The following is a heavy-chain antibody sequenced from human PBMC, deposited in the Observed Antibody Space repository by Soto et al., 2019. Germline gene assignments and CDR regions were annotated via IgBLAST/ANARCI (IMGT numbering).Heavy chain of an antibody. V-gene: IGHV3-48*01. J-gene: IGHJ4*02. Sequence: EVQLVESGGGLVQPGGSLRLSCAASGFTFSSYSMNWVRQAPGKGLAWVSYISSGSSTLDYADSVKGRFTISRDNAKNSLYLQMNSLRAEDTAVYYCARDSSSWEYYSDYWGQGALVTVSS. CDR2: ISSGSSTL. CDR1: GFTFSSYS. D-gene: IGHD6-13*01. CDR3: ARDSSSWEYYSDY.